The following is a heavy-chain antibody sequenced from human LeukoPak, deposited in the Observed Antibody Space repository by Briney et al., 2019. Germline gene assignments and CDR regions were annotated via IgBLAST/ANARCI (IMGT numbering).Heavy chain of an antibody. CDR1: GFTFSSDS. CDR3: ARDRGYYYDSRYYFDY. V-gene: IGHV3-21*01. CDR2: ISSSSSYI. Sequence: GGSLRLSCAASGFTFSSDSMNWVRQAPGKGLEWVSSISSSSSYIYYADSVKGRFTISRDNAKNSLYLQMNSLRAEDTAVYYCARDRGYYYDSRYYFDYWCPGTLVTVSS. D-gene: IGHD3-22*01. J-gene: IGHJ4*02.